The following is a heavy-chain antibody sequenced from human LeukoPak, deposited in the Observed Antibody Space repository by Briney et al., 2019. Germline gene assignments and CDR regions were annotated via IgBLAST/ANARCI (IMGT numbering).Heavy chain of an antibody. D-gene: IGHD1-7*01. CDR1: GGSFSGYY. J-gene: IGHJ4*02. V-gene: IGHV4-34*01. Sequence: PSGTLSLTCAVYGGSFSGYYWSWIRQSPGKGLEWIGEMNQRGSTNYNPSLKSRVTISVDRSKNQFSLKLSSVTAADTAVYYCARELELRYWGQGTLVTVSS. CDR3: ARELELRY. CDR2: MNQRGST.